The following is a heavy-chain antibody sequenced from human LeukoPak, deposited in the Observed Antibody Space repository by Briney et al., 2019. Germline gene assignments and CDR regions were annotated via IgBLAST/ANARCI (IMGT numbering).Heavy chain of an antibody. D-gene: IGHD3-9*01. CDR1: GGSISSSSYY. J-gene: IGHJ6*03. CDR2: INHSGST. V-gene: IGHV4-39*07. CDR3: ARDVRGPRRYYYMDV. Sequence: PSETLSLTCTVSGGSISSSSYYWSWIRQPPGKGLEWIGEINHSGSTNYNPSLKSRVTISVDTSKNQFSLKLSSVTAADTAVYYCARDVRGPRRYYYMDVWGKGTTVTVSS.